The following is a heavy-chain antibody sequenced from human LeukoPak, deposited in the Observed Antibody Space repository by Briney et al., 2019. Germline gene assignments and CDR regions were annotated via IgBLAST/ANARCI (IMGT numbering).Heavy chain of an antibody. CDR3: ARRDCVGDCYSNWFDP. Sequence: ASVTVSCKASGYTFTKYFMHWVRQAPGQGLEWMGIINPRGGSTGYAQKFQGRITMTTDMSTRTVYMELSSLECENTAVYYCARRDCVGDCYSNWFDPWGQGTLVTVSS. V-gene: IGHV1-46*01. D-gene: IGHD2-21*02. CDR2: INPRGGST. CDR1: GYTFTKYF. J-gene: IGHJ5*02.